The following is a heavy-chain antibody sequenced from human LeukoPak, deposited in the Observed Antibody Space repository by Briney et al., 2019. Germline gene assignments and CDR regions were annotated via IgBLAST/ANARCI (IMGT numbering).Heavy chain of an antibody. Sequence: PSETLSLTCTVSGGSISSYYWSWIRLPAGKGLEWIGRIYTSGSTNYNPSLKSRVTMSVDTSKNQFSLKLSSVTAADTAVYYCARDPYCSGGSCYDNWFDPWGQGTLVTVSS. D-gene: IGHD2-15*01. CDR2: IYTSGST. V-gene: IGHV4-4*07. CDR1: GGSISSYY. J-gene: IGHJ5*02. CDR3: ARDPYCSGGSCYDNWFDP.